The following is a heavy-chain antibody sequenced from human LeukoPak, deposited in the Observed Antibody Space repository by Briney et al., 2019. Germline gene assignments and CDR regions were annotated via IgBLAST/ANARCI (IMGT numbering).Heavy chain of an antibody. D-gene: IGHD1-26*01. CDR1: GGSFSGYY. CDR2: IYTSGST. Sequence: SETLSLTCAVYGGSFSGYYWSWIRQPAGKGLEWIGRIYTSGSTNYNPSLKSRVTMSVDTSKNQFSLKLSSVTAADTAVYYCARDHIVGATRTFDYWGQGTLVTVSS. CDR3: ARDHIVGATRTFDY. J-gene: IGHJ4*02. V-gene: IGHV4-4*07.